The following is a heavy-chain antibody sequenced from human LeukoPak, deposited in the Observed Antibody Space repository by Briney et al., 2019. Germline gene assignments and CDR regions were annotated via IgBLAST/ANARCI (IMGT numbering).Heavy chain of an antibody. D-gene: IGHD6-19*01. CDR3: AKDGTVTGTFRAFDY. CDR2: ISGSGDSA. Sequence: GGSLRLSCAASGFTFSTYAMSWVRQAPGKGLEWVSVISGSGDSAYCADSVKGRFTISRDNSKNTLYLQMNSLRAEDTAVYYCAKDGTVTGTFRAFDYWGQGTLVTVSS. V-gene: IGHV3-23*01. J-gene: IGHJ4*02. CDR1: GFTFSTYA.